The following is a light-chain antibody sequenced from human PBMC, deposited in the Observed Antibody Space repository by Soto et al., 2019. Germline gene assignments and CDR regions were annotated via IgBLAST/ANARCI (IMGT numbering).Light chain of an antibody. Sequence: QSALTQPASVSGSPGQSITISCTGTSNDVGGYNFVSWYQQHPGKAPRLMIFEVNNRPSGVSDRFSGSKSGNTASLTISGLQAEDEADYYCSSYTFSSTLVVFGGGTKLTVL. CDR2: EVN. J-gene: IGLJ3*02. CDR1: SNDVGGYNF. V-gene: IGLV2-14*01. CDR3: SSYTFSSTLVV.